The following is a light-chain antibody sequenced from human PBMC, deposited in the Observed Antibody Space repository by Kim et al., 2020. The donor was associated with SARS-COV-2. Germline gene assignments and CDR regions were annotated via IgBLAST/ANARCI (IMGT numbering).Light chain of an antibody. Sequence: LSPGDRATLFCRASQTIGSSYLTWYRQKPGQAPSLLIYAASSRATGIPDRFSGSGSGTDFTLTISRLEPEDFAVYYCQQYGSSPWTFGQGTKLEI. J-gene: IGKJ1*01. CDR3: QQYGSSPWT. CDR2: AAS. V-gene: IGKV3-20*01. CDR1: QTIGSSY.